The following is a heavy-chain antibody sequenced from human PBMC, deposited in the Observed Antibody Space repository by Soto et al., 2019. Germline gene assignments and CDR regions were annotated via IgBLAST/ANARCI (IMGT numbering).Heavy chain of an antibody. J-gene: IGHJ4*02. Sequence: PSETLSLTCTVSGCSISSYYWSLIRQPPGKGLEWIGYIYYSGSTNYNPSLKSRVTISVDTSKNQFSLKLSSVTAADTAVYYCARRYGSSFDYWGQGTLVTVSS. D-gene: IGHD6-13*01. V-gene: IGHV4-59*08. CDR2: IYYSGST. CDR1: GCSISSYY. CDR3: ARRYGSSFDY.